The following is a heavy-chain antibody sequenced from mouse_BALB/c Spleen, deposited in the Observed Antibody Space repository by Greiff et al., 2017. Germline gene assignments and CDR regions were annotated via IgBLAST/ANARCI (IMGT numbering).Heavy chain of an antibody. CDR2: ISSCGSYT. J-gene: IGHJ2*01. CDR3: ARLYYGSKNYFDY. CDR1: GFTFSSYG. V-gene: IGHV5-6*02. Sequence: DVKLVESGGDLVKPGGSLKLSCAASGFTFSSYGMSWVRQTPDKRLEWVATISSCGSYTYYPDSVKGRFTISRDNAKNTLYLQMSSLKSEDTAMYYCARLYYGSKNYFDYWGQGTTLTVSS. D-gene: IGHD1-1*01.